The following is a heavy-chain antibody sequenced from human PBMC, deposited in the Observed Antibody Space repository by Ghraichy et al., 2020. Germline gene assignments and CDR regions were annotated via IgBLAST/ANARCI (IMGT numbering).Heavy chain of an antibody. J-gene: IGHJ4*02. Sequence: SVKVSCKASGGTFSSYAISWVRQAPGQGLEWMGGIIPIFGTANYAQKFQGRVTITADESTSTAYMELSSLRSEDTAVYYCARSRNIVATAYFDYWGQGTLVTVSS. CDR3: ARSRNIVATAYFDY. CDR2: IIPIFGTA. CDR1: GGTFSSYA. V-gene: IGHV1-69*13. D-gene: IGHD5-12*01.